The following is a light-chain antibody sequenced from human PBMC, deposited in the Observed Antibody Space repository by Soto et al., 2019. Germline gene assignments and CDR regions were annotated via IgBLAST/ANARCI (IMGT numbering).Light chain of an antibody. CDR1: QSISTW. Sequence: DIQMTQSPSTLSASVGDRVTITCRASQSISTWLAWYQQKPGKAPKLLIYKASNLEGGVPSRFSGSGSGTEFNITISSLQPDDFATYHCQQYNTYPLTLGGGTTVEIK. J-gene: IGKJ4*01. V-gene: IGKV1-5*03. CDR2: KAS. CDR3: QQYNTYPLT.